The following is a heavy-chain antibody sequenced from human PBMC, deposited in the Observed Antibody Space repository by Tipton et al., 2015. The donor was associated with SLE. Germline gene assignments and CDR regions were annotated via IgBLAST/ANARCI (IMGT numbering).Heavy chain of an antibody. D-gene: IGHD6-13*01. V-gene: IGHV3-33*01. CDR2: IWYDGSNK. CDR3: ARDRGVYSSSWPFDY. CDR1: GFTVGDYA. Sequence: SLRLSCTGSGFTVGDYAMSWFRQAPGKGLEWVAVIWYDGSNKYYADSVKGRFTISRDNSKNTLYLQMNSLRAEDTAVYYCARDRGVYSSSWPFDYWGQGTLVTVSS. J-gene: IGHJ4*02.